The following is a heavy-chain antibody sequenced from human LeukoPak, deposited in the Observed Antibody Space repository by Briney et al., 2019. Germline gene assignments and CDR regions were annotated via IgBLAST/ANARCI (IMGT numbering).Heavy chain of an antibody. CDR3: ARGHCGGDCSSGAFDI. J-gene: IGHJ3*02. CDR1: GYTFTGYY. D-gene: IGHD2-21*02. V-gene: IGHV1-2*04. Sequence: ASVRVSCKASGYTFTGYYMHWVRQAPGQGLEWMGWINPNSGGTNYAQKFQGWVTMTRDTSISTAYMELSRLRSDDTAVYYCARGHCGGDCSSGAFDIWGQGTMVTVSS. CDR2: INPNSGGT.